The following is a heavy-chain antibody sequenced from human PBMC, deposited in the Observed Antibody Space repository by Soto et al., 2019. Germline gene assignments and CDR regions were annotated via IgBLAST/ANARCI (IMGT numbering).Heavy chain of an antibody. CDR2: INAGNGKT. Sequence: QVQLVQSGAEEKKPGASVKVSCKASGYTFTSYAMHWVRQAPGQRVEWMGWINAGNGKTKYSQKFQGRVTITRDTYASTAYMELSSLRSEDTAVYYCASSGSYWGIDYWGQGTLVTVSS. CDR1: GYTFTSYA. V-gene: IGHV1-3*05. D-gene: IGHD1-26*01. J-gene: IGHJ4*02. CDR3: ASSGSYWGIDY.